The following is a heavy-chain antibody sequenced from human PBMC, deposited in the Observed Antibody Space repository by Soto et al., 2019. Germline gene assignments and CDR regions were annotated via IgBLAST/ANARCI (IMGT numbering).Heavy chain of an antibody. J-gene: IGHJ4*02. V-gene: IGHV3-30*19. D-gene: IGHD3-22*01. Sequence: GGSLRLSCAASGFTFSSYGMHWVRQAPGKGLEWVAVIWYDGSNKYYADSVKGRFTISRDNSKNTLYLQMNSLRAEGTAVYYCARESPPSDDSSGYYYDYWGQGTLVTVSS. CDR3: ARESPPSDDSSGYYYDY. CDR2: IWYDGSNK. CDR1: GFTFSSYG.